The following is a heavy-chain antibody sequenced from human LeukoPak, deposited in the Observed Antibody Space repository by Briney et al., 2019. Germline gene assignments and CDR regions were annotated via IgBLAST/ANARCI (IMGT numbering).Heavy chain of an antibody. CDR3: AKGVTTFDS. V-gene: IGHV4-59*01. Sequence: SETLSLTCTVSGGSISSYYWSWIRQPPGKGLEWIGYIHSNGNNNYSPTLKSRLTVSVDTSKNQFSLKLTSVTAADTAVYFCAKGVTTFDSWGQGTLVTVSS. CDR2: IHSNGNN. D-gene: IGHD4-17*01. CDR1: GGSISSYY. J-gene: IGHJ4*02.